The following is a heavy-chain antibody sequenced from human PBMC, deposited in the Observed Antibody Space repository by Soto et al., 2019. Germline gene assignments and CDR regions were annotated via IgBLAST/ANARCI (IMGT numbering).Heavy chain of an antibody. Sequence: PSETLSLTCAVYGGSFSGYYWSWIRQPPGKGLEWIGEINHSGSTNYNPSLKSRVTISVDTSKNQFSLRLSSVTAADTAVYYCASRGIAARWTNYYGMDVWGQGTTVTVSS. J-gene: IGHJ6*02. CDR2: INHSGST. CDR1: GGSFSGYY. D-gene: IGHD6-6*01. V-gene: IGHV4-34*01. CDR3: ASRGIAARWTNYYGMDV.